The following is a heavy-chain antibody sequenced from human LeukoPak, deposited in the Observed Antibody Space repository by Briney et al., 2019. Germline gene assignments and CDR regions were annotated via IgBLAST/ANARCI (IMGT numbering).Heavy chain of an antibody. CDR1: GLTFSDYY. CDR3: AGDDYSNYYYYYGMDV. Sequence: PGGSLRLSCAASGLTFSDYYMSWIRQAPGKGLEWVSYISSSGSTIYYADSVKGRFTISRDNAKNSLYLQMNSLRAEDTAVYYCAGDDYSNYYYYYGMDVWGQGTTVTVSS. J-gene: IGHJ6*02. CDR2: ISSSGSTI. V-gene: IGHV3-11*01. D-gene: IGHD4-4*01.